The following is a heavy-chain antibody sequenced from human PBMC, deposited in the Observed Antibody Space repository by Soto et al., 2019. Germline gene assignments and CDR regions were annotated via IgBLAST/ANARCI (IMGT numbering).Heavy chain of an antibody. D-gene: IGHD6-13*01. CDR3: AIAAAGPYYFDY. V-gene: IGHV4-39*01. J-gene: IGHJ4*02. CDR2: IYYSGST. Sequence: QLQLQESGPGLVKPSETLSLTCTVSGGSISSSSYYWGWIRQPPGKGLEWIGSIYYSGSTYYNPSLKSRVTISVDTSKNQFSLKLSSVTAADTAVYYCAIAAAGPYYFDYWGQGTLVTVSS. CDR1: GGSISSSSYY.